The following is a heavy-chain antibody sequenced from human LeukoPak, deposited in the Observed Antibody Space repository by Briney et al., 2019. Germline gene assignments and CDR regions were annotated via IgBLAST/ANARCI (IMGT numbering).Heavy chain of an antibody. D-gene: IGHD3-22*01. Sequence: PGGSLRLSCAASGFTFSSYEMNWVRQAPGKGLEWVSYISSSGSTIYYADSVKGRFTISRDNAKNSLYLQMNSLRAEDTAVYYCARDPYYDSSGPFDYWGQGTLVTVSS. J-gene: IGHJ4*02. CDR3: ARDPYYDSSGPFDY. CDR1: GFTFSSYE. CDR2: ISSSGSTI. V-gene: IGHV3-48*03.